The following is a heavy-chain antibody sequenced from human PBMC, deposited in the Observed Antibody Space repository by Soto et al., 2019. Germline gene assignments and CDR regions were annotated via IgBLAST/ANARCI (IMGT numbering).Heavy chain of an antibody. D-gene: IGHD3-16*01. Sequence: PGESLKISCKGSGYSFTSYWISWVRQMPGKGLEWMGRIDPSDSYTNYSPSFQGHVTISADKSISTAYLQWSSLKASDTAMYYCARHGGSPTNPTYGMDVWGQGTKVTVSS. V-gene: IGHV5-10-1*01. J-gene: IGHJ6*02. CDR1: GYSFTSYW. CDR2: IDPSDSYT. CDR3: ARHGGSPTNPTYGMDV.